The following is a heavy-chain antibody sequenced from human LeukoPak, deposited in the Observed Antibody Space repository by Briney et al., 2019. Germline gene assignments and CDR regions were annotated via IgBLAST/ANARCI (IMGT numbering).Heavy chain of an antibody. J-gene: IGHJ4*02. CDR1: GGSFSGYY. CDR3: TTMVRGVLVYFDY. Sequence: SETLSLTCAVYGGSFSGYYWSWIRQPPGKGLEWIGEINHSGSTNYNPSLKSRVTISVDTSKNQFSLKLSSVTAADTAVYYCTTMVRGVLVYFDYWGQGTLVTVSS. D-gene: IGHD3-10*01. CDR2: INHSGST. V-gene: IGHV4-34*01.